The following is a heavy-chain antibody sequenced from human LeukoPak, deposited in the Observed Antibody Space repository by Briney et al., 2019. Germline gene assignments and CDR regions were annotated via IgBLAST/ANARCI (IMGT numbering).Heavy chain of an antibody. D-gene: IGHD1-26*01. J-gene: IGHJ4*02. CDR2: IYHSGST. CDR3: ARGEASGVIFYFDY. Sequence: SETLSLTCTVSGYSISSGYYWGWIRQPPGKGLEWIGSIYHSGSTYYNPSLKSRVTISVDTSKNQFSLKLSSVTAADTAVYYCARGEASGVIFYFDYWGQGTLVTVSS. V-gene: IGHV4-38-2*02. CDR1: GYSISSGYY.